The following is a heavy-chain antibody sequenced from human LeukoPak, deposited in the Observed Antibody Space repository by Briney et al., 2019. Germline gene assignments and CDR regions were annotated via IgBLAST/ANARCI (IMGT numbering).Heavy chain of an antibody. CDR3: ARDVYSGGYGLFGY. J-gene: IGHJ4*02. CDR2: IYTGDIT. V-gene: IGHV3-53*01. Sequence: GESLRLSCAVSGFSVRSTYVSWVRQAPGKGLEWVSVIYTGDITYYADSVKGRFTISRDSSKNTLYLQMNRLRAEDTAVYYCARDVYSGGYGLFGYWGQGTLVTVSS. CDR1: GFSVRSTY. D-gene: IGHD5-18*01.